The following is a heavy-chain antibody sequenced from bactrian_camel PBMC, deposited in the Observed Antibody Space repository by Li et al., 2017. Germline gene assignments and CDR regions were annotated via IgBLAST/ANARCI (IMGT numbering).Heavy chain of an antibody. J-gene: IGHJ4*01. CDR1: AYTPANVR. V-gene: IGHV3S53*01. CDR2: LASDGSS. Sequence: QLVESGGGSVQAGGSLRLSCAFDAYTPANVRMAWFRQAPGEEREGVASLASDGSSIYANSLKGRFSVSKDNARNWLDLQMDSLEPGDTARYYCAADRRRHGPPSLRPGDYSVWGQGTQVTVS. CDR3: AADRRRHGPPSLRPGDYSV. D-gene: IGHD2*01.